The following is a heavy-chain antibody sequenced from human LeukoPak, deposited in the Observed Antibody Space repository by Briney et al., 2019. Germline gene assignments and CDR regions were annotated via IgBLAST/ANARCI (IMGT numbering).Heavy chain of an antibody. CDR3: ARDRHSGYDFRQSYYFDY. V-gene: IGHV3-30*04. Sequence: TGRSLRLSCAASGFTFSSYAMHWVRQAPGKGLEWVAVISYDGSNKYYADSVKGRFTISRDNSKNTLYLQMNSLRAEDTAVYYCARDRHSGYDFRQSYYFDYWGQGTLVTASS. CDR2: ISYDGSNK. CDR1: GFTFSSYA. D-gene: IGHD5-12*01. J-gene: IGHJ4*02.